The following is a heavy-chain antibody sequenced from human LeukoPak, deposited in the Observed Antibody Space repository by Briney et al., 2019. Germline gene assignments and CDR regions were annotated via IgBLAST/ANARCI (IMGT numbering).Heavy chain of an antibody. J-gene: IGHJ6*02. CDR1: GFTFSDYY. Sequence: GGSLRLSCAASGFTFSDYYMSWIRQAPGKGLEWVSYISSSGSTIYYADSVKGRFTISRDNAENSLYLQMNSLRAEDTAVYYCARDVVVPAAMRYYYYGMDVWGQGTTVTVSS. CDR3: ARDVVVPAAMRYYYYGMDV. D-gene: IGHD2-2*01. V-gene: IGHV3-11*01. CDR2: ISSSGSTI.